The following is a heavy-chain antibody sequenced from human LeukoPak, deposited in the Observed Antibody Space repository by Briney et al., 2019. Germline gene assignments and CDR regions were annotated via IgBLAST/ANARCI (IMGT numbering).Heavy chain of an antibody. D-gene: IGHD6-13*01. CDR3: ARSAAANFDY. J-gene: IGHJ4*02. CDR2: INPSGGST. V-gene: IGHV1-46*01. Sequence: ASVKVSCKASGYTFTSYYMHWVRQAPGQGLEWMGIINPSGGSTSYAQKLQGRVTMTTDTSTSTAYMELRSLRSDDTAVYYCARSAAANFDYWGQGTLVTVSS. CDR1: GYTFTSYY.